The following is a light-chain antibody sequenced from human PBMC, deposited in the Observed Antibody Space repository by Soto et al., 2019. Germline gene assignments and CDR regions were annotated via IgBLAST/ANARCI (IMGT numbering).Light chain of an antibody. CDR2: KAS. V-gene: IGKV1-5*03. Sequence: DIQMTQSPSTLSGSVGDRVTITCRASQTISSWLAWYQQKPGKAPKLLIYKASTLKSGVPSRFSGSGSRTDFTLTITHLQSEDFATYYCQHYLNYPITFCQGTRLEI. J-gene: IGKJ5*01. CDR1: QTISSW. CDR3: QHYLNYPIT.